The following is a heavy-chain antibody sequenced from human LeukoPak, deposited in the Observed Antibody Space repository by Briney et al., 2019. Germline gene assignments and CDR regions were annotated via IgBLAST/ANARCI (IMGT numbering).Heavy chain of an antibody. CDR3: ARPYGVGY. V-gene: IGHV5-51*01. Sequence: GESLKIPCKGSGYSITDYWIGWVREMPGKGLEWMGIIFPGNSETRYSPSFQGQVTISSDKSISTAYLQWRSLKASDTAMYYCARPYGVGYWGQGTLVTVSS. J-gene: IGHJ4*02. D-gene: IGHD4-17*01. CDR1: GYSITDYW. CDR2: IFPGNSET.